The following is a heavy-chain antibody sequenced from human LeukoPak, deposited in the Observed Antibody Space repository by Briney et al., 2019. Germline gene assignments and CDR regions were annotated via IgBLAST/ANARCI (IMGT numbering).Heavy chain of an antibody. CDR1: GYSISSGYY. CDR2: IYHSGST. J-gene: IGHJ5*02. Sequence: PSETLSLTCTVSGYSISSGYYWGWILQPPGKGLEWIGSIYHSGSTYYNPSLKSRVTISVDTSKNQFSLKLSSVTAADTAVYYCARDPGCYDILTGYYALCYWFDPRGQGTLVTVSS. V-gene: IGHV4-38-2*02. D-gene: IGHD3-9*01. CDR3: ARDPGCYDILTGYYALCYWFDP.